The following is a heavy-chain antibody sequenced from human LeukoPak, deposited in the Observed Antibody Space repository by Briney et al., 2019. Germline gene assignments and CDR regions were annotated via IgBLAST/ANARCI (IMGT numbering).Heavy chain of an antibody. CDR1: VFTFSSYS. J-gene: IGHJ4*02. D-gene: IGHD6-19*01. CDR2: ISSSSSYI. Sequence: GGSLRLSCASSVFTFSSYSMNWVRQAPGKGLEWVSSISSSSSYIYYADSVKGRFTISRDNAKNSLYLEMNSLRAEDTAVYYCARDRGGGYVGERHFDYWGQGTLVTVSS. V-gene: IGHV3-21*01. CDR3: ARDRGGGYVGERHFDY.